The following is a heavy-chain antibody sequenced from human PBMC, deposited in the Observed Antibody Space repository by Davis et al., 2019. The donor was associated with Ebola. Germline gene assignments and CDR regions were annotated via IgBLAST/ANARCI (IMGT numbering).Heavy chain of an antibody. Sequence: SETLSLTCNVSGGSITRYYWNWVRQPPGKGLEWLGHIYYNGNTYYNPVPESRVTITVDMSKSQFSLELTSVTTADTAIYYCSRVIYGGNSHQLDSWGQRTLVTVSS. V-gene: IGHV4-59*01. D-gene: IGHD4-23*01. J-gene: IGHJ4*02. CDR1: GGSITRYY. CDR2: IYYNGNT. CDR3: SRVIYGGNSHQLDS.